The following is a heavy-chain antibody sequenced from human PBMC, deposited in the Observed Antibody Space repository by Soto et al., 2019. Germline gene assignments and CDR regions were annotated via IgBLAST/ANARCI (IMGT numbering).Heavy chain of an antibody. D-gene: IGHD4-17*01. Sequence: GGSLRLSCAASGFTFSSYWMNWVRQAPGKGLEWVANIKQDGSEKYYVDSVKGRFTISRDNAKNSLYLQMNSLRAEDTAVYYFARAKRVYGSAFAIWGQGTVVTVSS. CDR1: GFTFSSYW. J-gene: IGHJ3*02. CDR3: ARAKRVYGSAFAI. V-gene: IGHV3-7*01. CDR2: IKQDGSEK.